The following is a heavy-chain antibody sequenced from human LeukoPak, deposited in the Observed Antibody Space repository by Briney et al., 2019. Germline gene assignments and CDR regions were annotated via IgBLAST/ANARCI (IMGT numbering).Heavy chain of an antibody. J-gene: IGHJ4*02. D-gene: IGHD6-19*01. CDR1: GFTFSSYS. V-gene: IGHV3-21*01. CDR2: ISSSSSYI. CDR3: ARAWRSSGWYWIY. Sequence: GGSLRLSCAASGFTFSSYSMNWVRQAPGKGLEWVSSISSSSSYIYYADSVKGRFTISRDNAKNSLYLQMNSLRAEDTAVYYCARAWRSSGWYWIYWGQGTLVTVSS.